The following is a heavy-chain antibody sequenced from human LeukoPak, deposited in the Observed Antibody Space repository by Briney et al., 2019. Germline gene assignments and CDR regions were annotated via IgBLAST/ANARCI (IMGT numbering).Heavy chain of an antibody. CDR2: ISYDGSNK. J-gene: IGHJ4*02. CDR3: ARGQKYGDPPDY. D-gene: IGHD4-17*01. Sequence: PGGSLRLSCAASGFTFSSYAMHWVRQAPGKGQEWVAVISYDGSNKYYADSVKGRFTISRDNSKNTLYLQMNSLRAEDTAVYYCARGQKYGDPPDYWGQGTLVTVSS. CDR1: GFTFSSYA. V-gene: IGHV3-30-3*01.